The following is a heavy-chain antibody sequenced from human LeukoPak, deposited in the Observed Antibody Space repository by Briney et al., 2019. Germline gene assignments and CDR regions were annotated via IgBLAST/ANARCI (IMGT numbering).Heavy chain of an antibody. D-gene: IGHD6-19*01. Sequence: ASVKVSCKASGGTFSSCAISWVRQAPGQGLEWMGRIIPIFGTANYAQKFQGRVTITTDESTSTAYMELSSLRSEDTAVYYCARGVAVAGNAPYYYYYYMDVWGKGTTVTVSS. CDR3: ARGVAVAGNAPYYYYYYMDV. J-gene: IGHJ6*03. V-gene: IGHV1-69*05. CDR1: GGTFSSCA. CDR2: IIPIFGTA.